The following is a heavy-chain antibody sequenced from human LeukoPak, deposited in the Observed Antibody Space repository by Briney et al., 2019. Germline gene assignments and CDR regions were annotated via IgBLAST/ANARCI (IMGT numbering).Heavy chain of an antibody. V-gene: IGHV3-48*04. Sequence: PGGSLRLSCAASGFTFSSYSMNWVRQAPGRGLEWVSYISSSSSTIYYADSVKGRFTISGDNAKNSLHLQMNSLRAEDTAVYYCATTPPFDYWGQGTLVTVSS. D-gene: IGHD4-11*01. CDR3: ATTPPFDY. J-gene: IGHJ4*02. CDR2: ISSSSSTI. CDR1: GFTFSSYS.